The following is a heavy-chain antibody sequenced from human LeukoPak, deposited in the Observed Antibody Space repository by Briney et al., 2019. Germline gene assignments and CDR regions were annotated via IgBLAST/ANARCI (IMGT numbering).Heavy chain of an antibody. Sequence: SETLSLTCTVPGDSISSSSYYWGWIRQPPGKGLEWIGSIFYSGSTYYNPSLKSRVTMSVYTSKNQFSLRLSSVTAADTAVYYCARRVVRGVIGVDYWGQGTLVTVSS. CDR3: ARRVVRGVIGVDY. CDR1: GDSISSSSYY. V-gene: IGHV4-39*01. J-gene: IGHJ4*02. CDR2: IFYSGST. D-gene: IGHD3-10*02.